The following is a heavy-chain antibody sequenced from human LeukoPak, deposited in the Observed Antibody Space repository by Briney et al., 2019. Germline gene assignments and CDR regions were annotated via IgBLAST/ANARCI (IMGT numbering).Heavy chain of an antibody. D-gene: IGHD2-2*01. CDR1: GGTFSSYA. CDR3: ARGYEYQPTRYYFDY. J-gene: IGHJ4*02. V-gene: IGHV1-69*05. Sequence: SVKVSCKASGGTFSSYAISWVRQAPGQGLEWMGGIIPIFGTANYAQKFQGRVTITTDESTSTAYMELSSLRSEDTAVYYCARGYEYQPTRYYFDYWGQGTLVTVSS. CDR2: IIPIFGTA.